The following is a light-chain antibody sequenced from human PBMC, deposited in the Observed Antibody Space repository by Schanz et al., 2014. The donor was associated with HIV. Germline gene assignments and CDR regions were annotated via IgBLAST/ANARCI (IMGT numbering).Light chain of an antibody. J-gene: IGKJ2*01. CDR2: EAS. CDR3: LHYNDFAST. Sequence: DIQMTQSPSTLSASVGDRITITCWASQSISEWLAWYQQKPGQAPNLLISEASTLESGVPSRFSGTGSGTEFTLTISSLQPDDFATYFCLHYNDFASTFGQGTKLEIK. CDR1: QSISEW. V-gene: IGKV1-5*03.